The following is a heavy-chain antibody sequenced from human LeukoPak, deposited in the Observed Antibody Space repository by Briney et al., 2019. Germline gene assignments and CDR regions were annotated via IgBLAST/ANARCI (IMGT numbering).Heavy chain of an antibody. Sequence: GGSLRLSCAASGFTFSNYAMSWVRQAPGKGLEWVSGINWNGGSTGYADSVKGRFTISRDNAKNSLYLQMNSLRGEDTAVYYCARAQGYIHGYMFDYWGQGTLVTVSS. CDR1: GFTFSNYA. J-gene: IGHJ4*02. D-gene: IGHD5-18*01. V-gene: IGHV3-20*04. CDR2: INWNGGST. CDR3: ARAQGYIHGYMFDY.